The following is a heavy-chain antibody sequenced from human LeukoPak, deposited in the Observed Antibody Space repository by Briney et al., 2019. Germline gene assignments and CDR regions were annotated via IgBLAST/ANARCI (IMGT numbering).Heavy chain of an antibody. D-gene: IGHD3-10*01. J-gene: IGHJ4*02. V-gene: IGHV4-59*01. Sequence: SGTLSLTCTVSGGSINSYYWSWIRQPPGKGLEWIGYIYYSVYTNYNPSLKSRVTISVDTSKNQFSLKLSSVTAADTAVYYCARARDYYGSGSYYNAYYFDYWGQGTLVTVSS. CDR2: IYYSVYT. CDR1: GGSINSYY. CDR3: ARARDYYGSGSYYNAYYFDY.